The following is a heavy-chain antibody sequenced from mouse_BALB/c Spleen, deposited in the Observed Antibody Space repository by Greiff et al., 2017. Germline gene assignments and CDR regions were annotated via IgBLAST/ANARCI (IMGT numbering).Heavy chain of an antibody. Sequence: VQLQQSGAELVRSGASVKLSCTASGFNIKDYYMHWVKQRPEQGLEWIGWIDPENGDTEYAPKFQGKATMTADTSSNTAYLQLSSLTSEDTAVYYCNANYGTLRSSGWFAYWGQGTLVTVSA. J-gene: IGHJ3*01. V-gene: IGHV14-4*02. D-gene: IGHD2-1*01. CDR3: NANYGTLRSSGWFAY. CDR1: GFNIKDYY. CDR2: IDPENGDT.